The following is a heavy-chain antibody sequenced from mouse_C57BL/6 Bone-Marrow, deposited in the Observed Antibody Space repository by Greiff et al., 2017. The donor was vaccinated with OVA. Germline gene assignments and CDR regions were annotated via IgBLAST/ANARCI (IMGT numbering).Heavy chain of an antibody. CDR1: GYTFTNYW. CDR2: IYPGGGYT. Sequence: VQLVESGAELVRPGTSVKMSCKASGYTFTNYWIGWAKQRPGHGLEWIGDIYPGGGYTNYNEKFKGKATLTADKSSSTAYMQFSSLTSEDSAIYYCARYANWDYFDYWGQGTTLTVSS. V-gene: IGHV1-63*01. CDR3: ARYANWDYFDY. J-gene: IGHJ2*01. D-gene: IGHD4-1*01.